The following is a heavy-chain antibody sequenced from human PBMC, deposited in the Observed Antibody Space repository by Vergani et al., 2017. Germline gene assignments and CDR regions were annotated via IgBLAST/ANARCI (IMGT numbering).Heavy chain of an antibody. CDR2: INPNSGGT. V-gene: IGHV1-2*02. CDR1: GYTFTGYY. CDR3: ARYLGSRGYSGYDYDEYDMDD. J-gene: IGHJ4*02. D-gene: IGHD5-12*01. Sequence: QVQLVQSGAEVKKPGASVKVSCKASGYTFTGYYMHWVRQAPGQGLEWMGWINPNSGGTNYAQKFQGRVTMTRDTSISTAYMELSRLRSDDTAVYYCARYLGSRGYSGYDYDEYDMDDWGQGTLVTVSS.